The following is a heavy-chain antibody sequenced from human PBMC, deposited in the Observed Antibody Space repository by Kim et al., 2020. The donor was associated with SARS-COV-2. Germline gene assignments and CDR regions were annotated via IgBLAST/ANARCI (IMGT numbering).Heavy chain of an antibody. D-gene: IGHD3-22*01. V-gene: IGHV4-39*01. Sequence: YDNPTLKRRVTISGDTSKNQFSLKLGSVTAADTAVYYCAAGYYDSSGCNYWGQGTLVTVSS. CDR3: AAGYYDSSGCNY. J-gene: IGHJ4*02.